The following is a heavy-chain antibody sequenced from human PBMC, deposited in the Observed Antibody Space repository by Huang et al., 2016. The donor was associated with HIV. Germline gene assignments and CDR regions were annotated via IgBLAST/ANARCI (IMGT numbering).Heavy chain of an antibody. V-gene: IGHV7-4-1*02. J-gene: IGHJ5*02. CDR2: INTHTGKP. Sequence: QVQLEQSGSELKKPGDSVRISCRASGYTFTEDAMNWVRQAPGQGLEWLGWINTHTGKPTYAHGFKGRFVFSLDTSVSTAYLQISSLQTDDTAIYYCARGIVVISINWFDPWGQGTLVTVSS. D-gene: IGHD2-21*01. CDR3: ARGIVVISINWFDP. CDR1: GYTFTEDA.